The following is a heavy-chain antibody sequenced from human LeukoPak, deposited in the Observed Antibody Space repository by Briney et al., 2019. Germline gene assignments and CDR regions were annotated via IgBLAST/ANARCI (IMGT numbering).Heavy chain of an antibody. V-gene: IGHV4-34*01. J-gene: IGHJ4*02. CDR1: GGSFSGYY. D-gene: IGHD2-2*01. CDR3: ARANCSSTSCDSKYYFDY. Sequence: PSETLSLTRAVYGGSFSGYYWSWIRQPPGKGLEWIGEINHSGSTNYNPSLKGRVTISVDTSKNQFSLKLSSVTAADTAVYYCARANCSSTSCDSKYYFDYWGQGTLVTVSS. CDR2: INHSGST.